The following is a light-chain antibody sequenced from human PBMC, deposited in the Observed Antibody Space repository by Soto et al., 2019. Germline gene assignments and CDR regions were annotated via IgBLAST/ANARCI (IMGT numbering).Light chain of an antibody. CDR1: SSNIGSNT. V-gene: IGLV1-44*01. CDR3: AAWDDSLNGRV. CDR2: SNN. J-gene: IGLJ1*01. Sequence: ALTQPPSASGTPGQRVTISCSGSSSNIGSNTVNWYQQLPGTAPKLLIYSNNQRPSGVPDRFSGSKSGTSASLAISGLQSEDEADYYCAAWDDSLNGRVFGTGTKVTVL.